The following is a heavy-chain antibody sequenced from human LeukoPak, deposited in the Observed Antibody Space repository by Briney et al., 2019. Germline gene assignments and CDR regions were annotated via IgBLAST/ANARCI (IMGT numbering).Heavy chain of an antibody. CDR1: GGTFSSYA. CDR3: AKEGGISFDY. Sequence: GSXVXXSCKASGGTFSSYAISWVRQAPGQGLEWMGGIIPIFGTANYAQKFQGRVTITADESTSTAYMELSSLRSEDTAVYYCAKEGGISFDYWGQGTLVTVSS. V-gene: IGHV1-69*01. CDR2: IIPIFGTA. D-gene: IGHD2-15*01. J-gene: IGHJ4*02.